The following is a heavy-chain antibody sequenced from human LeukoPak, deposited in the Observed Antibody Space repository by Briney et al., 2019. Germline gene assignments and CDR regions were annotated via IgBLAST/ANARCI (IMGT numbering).Heavy chain of an antibody. CDR3: ARAYSSSSGRDAFDS. J-gene: IGHJ3*02. CDR1: GFTFNSYN. CDR2: ISSSTSTI. D-gene: IGHD6-6*01. Sequence: GGSLRLSCAASGFTFNSYNMNWVRQAPGKGLEWVSYISSSTSTIYYADSVKGRFTISRDSAKTSLFLQMNSLRDEDTAVYYCARAYSSSSGRDAFDSWGLGTLVTVSS. V-gene: IGHV3-48*02.